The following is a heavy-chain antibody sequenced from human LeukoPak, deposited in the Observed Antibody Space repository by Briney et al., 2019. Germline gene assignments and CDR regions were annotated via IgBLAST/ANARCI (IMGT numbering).Heavy chain of an antibody. CDR2: IYYSGST. Sequence: SETLSLTCTVSGGSISSYYWSWIRQPPGKGLEWIGYIYYSGSTNYNPSLKSRVTISVDTSKNQFSLKLSSVTAADTAVYYCARHNIGCCSSTSCYSGYYYYGMDVWGQGTTVTVSS. J-gene: IGHJ6*02. CDR1: GGSISSYY. CDR3: ARHNIGCCSSTSCYSGYYYYGMDV. D-gene: IGHD2-2*02. V-gene: IGHV4-59*08.